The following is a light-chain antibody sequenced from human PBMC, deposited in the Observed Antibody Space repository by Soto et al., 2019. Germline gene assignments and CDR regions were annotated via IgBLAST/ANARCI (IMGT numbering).Light chain of an antibody. CDR1: QGVSNF. J-gene: IGKJ4*01. CDR3: QQRNNWPLT. Sequence: ETVLTQSLGTLSLSPGERASLSCRASQGVSNFLAWYQQKPSQAPRLLIYDTSDRATGIPARFSGSGSGTDFNLTISSLEPEDFAVYYCQQRNNWPLTFGGGTKVDIK. CDR2: DTS. V-gene: IGKV3-11*01.